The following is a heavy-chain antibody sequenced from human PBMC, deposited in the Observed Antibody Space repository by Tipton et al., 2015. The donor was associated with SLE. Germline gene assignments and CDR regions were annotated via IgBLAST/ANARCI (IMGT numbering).Heavy chain of an antibody. Sequence: TLSLTCTVSGGSISSHYWSWIRQPPGKGLEWIGYIYYSGSTNYNPSLKSRVTISVDTSKNQFSLKLSSVTAADTAVYYCARLIAASIWGQGTMVTVSS. D-gene: IGHD6-13*01. CDR3: ARLIAASI. V-gene: IGHV4-59*11. J-gene: IGHJ3*02. CDR2: IYYSGST. CDR1: GGSISSHY.